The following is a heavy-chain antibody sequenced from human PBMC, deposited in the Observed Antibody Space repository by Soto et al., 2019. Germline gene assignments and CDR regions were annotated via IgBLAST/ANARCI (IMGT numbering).Heavy chain of an antibody. CDR1: GGSFSGHS. Sequence: SETLSLTCAVYGGSFSGHSWTWIRQSPGRGLEWIGDINHSGRVNYSPSLKSRVTISLDTSKNQFSLNMSAVTAADTAMYYCSTRAYDSNGYYRFDPWGQGTTVTVYS. J-gene: IGHJ5*01. V-gene: IGHV4-34*01. CDR3: STRAYDSNGYYRFDP. D-gene: IGHD3-22*01. CDR2: INHSGRV.